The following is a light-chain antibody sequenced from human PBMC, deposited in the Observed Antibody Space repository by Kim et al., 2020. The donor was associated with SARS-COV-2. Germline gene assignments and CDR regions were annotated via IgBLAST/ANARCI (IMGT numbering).Light chain of an antibody. CDR3: QQSNQWPLT. CDR2: GAS. V-gene: IGKV3D-15*01. Sequence: EIVMTQSPATLSVSPGERATLSCRASQSVSSNLAWYQQKPGQVPRLLIYGASTRATDIPARFSGSGSGTEFTLTISSLQSEDFAVYYCQQSNQWPLTFGGGTKVDIK. CDR1: QSVSSN. J-gene: IGKJ4*01.